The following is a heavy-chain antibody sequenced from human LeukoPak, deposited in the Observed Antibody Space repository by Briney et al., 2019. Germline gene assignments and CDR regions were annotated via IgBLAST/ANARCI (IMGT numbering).Heavy chain of an antibody. J-gene: IGHJ3*02. V-gene: IGHV3-53*01. Sequence: GGSLRLSCAASGFSVSSNYMSWVRQAPGKGPEWVLVIYSDGRTFYTDSVKGRFTISRDISKNTLDLQMNSLRVEDTALYYCARVRGESRGNGFDIWGQGTMVTVSS. CDR2: IYSDGRT. CDR3: ARVRGESRGNGFDI. D-gene: IGHD3-10*01. CDR1: GFSVSSNY.